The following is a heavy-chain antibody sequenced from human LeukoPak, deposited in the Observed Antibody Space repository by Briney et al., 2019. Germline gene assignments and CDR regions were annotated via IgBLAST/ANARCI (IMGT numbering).Heavy chain of an antibody. CDR3: AREAHRYYYYYYGMDV. D-gene: IGHD1-14*01. Sequence: ASVKVSCKASGYTFTSYDINWVRQATGQGLEWMGWMNPNSGNTGYAQKFQGRVTMTRNTSISTAYMELSSLRSEDTAVYYCAREAHRYYYYYYGMDVWGQGTTVTVSS. CDR1: GYTFTSYD. CDR2: MNPNSGNT. J-gene: IGHJ6*02. V-gene: IGHV1-8*01.